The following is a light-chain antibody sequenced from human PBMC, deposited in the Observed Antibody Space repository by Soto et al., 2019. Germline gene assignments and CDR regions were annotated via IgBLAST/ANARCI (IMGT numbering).Light chain of an antibody. CDR3: CSYAGSSTVV. CDR2: EGT. V-gene: IGLV2-23*01. Sequence: QSALTQPASVSGSPGQSITISCTGTSSAIGSDYMVSWYQLHPGKAPKLIIYEGTRRPSGVSSRFSVSKSGNTASLTISGLQAEDEADYYCCSYAGSSTVVFGGGTKVTVL. J-gene: IGLJ2*01. CDR1: SSAIGSDYM.